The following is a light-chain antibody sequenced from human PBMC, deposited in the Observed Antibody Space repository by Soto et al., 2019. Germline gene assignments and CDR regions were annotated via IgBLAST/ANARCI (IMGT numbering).Light chain of an antibody. CDR2: KAS. Sequence: DLQMPQSPSTLSASVGDRVTITCRASQSISSWLAWYQQKPGKAPTLLIYKASSLESGVPSRFSGSGSGTEFTLIISSLQPDDFATYYCQQYGTFGQGTNLEIK. CDR3: QQYGT. V-gene: IGKV1-5*03. CDR1: QSISSW. J-gene: IGKJ2*01.